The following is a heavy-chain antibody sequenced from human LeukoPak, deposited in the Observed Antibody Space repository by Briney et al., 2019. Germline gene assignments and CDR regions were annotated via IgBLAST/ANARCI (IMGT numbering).Heavy chain of an antibody. CDR1: GFTFSTFG. V-gene: IGHV3-30*18. Sequence: EPGRSLRLSCAASGFTFSTFGMHWVRQAPGKGLEWVALISYDGSNKYYADSVKGRFTISRDNSRNTLYLQINSLRAEDTAVYYCAKDLGGSPLYYVDYWGQGTLVTVSS. D-gene: IGHD3-16*01. J-gene: IGHJ4*02. CDR3: AKDLGGSPLYYVDY. CDR2: ISYDGSNK.